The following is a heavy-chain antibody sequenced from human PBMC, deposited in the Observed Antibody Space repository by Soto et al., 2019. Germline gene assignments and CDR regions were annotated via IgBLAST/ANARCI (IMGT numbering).Heavy chain of an antibody. CDR3: ARRGYDFWSGHYGMDV. V-gene: IGHV3-48*03. D-gene: IGHD3-3*01. J-gene: IGHJ6*02. Sequence: EVQLVESGGGLVQPGGFLRLSCAASGFTFSSYEMNWVRQAPGKGLEWVSYISSSGSTIYYADSVKGRFTISRDNAKNSLYLQMNSLRAEDTAVYYCARRGYDFWSGHYGMDVWGQGTTVTVSS. CDR2: ISSSGSTI. CDR1: GFTFSSYE.